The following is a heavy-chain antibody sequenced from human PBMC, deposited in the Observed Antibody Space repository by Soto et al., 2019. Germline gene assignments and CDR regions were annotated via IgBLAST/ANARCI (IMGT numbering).Heavy chain of an antibody. CDR1: GASIAGGSYY. D-gene: IGHD5-12*01. CDR3: VRDKYSGYDFAL. V-gene: IGHV4-30-4*01. Sequence: LSLTCSVSGASIAGGSYYWSWVRQPPGKGLEWIGYIPSRGRPFYNPSLTSRGTISADSSKNQLSLQLTSVTAADTAVYYCVRDKYSGYDFALWGQGSLVTVSS. CDR2: IPSRGRP. J-gene: IGHJ5*02.